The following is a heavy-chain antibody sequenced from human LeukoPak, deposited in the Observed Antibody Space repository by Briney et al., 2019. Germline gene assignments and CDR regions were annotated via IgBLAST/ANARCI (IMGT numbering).Heavy chain of an antibody. D-gene: IGHD3-22*01. Sequence: SETLFLTCTVSGGSLSSYYWSWIRQPPGKGLEWIGYIYYSGSTNYNPYLKSRVTISVDTSKNQVSLRLSSVTAADTAVYYCARVTGYMIEDYFDYWGQGTLVTVSS. V-gene: IGHV4-59*01. CDR3: ARVTGYMIEDYFDY. CDR1: GGSLSSYY. J-gene: IGHJ4*02. CDR2: IYYSGST.